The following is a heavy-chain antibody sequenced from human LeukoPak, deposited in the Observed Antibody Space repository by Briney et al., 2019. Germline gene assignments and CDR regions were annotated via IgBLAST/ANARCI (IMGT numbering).Heavy chain of an antibody. CDR2: ISSNSSYI. D-gene: IGHD3-10*01. CDR1: GFTFSSYS. V-gene: IGHV3-21*01. CDR3: ASSYYGSGNRRGAFDI. J-gene: IGHJ3*02. Sequence: GGSLRLSCAASGFTFSSYSMNWVRQAPGKGLEWVSSISSNSSYIYYADSVKGRFTISRDNAKNSLYLQMNSLRVEDTAVYYCASSYYGSGNRRGAFDIWGQGTGVTVSS.